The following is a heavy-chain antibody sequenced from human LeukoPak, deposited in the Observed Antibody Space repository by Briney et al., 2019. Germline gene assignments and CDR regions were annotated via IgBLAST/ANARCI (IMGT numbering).Heavy chain of an antibody. J-gene: IGHJ4*02. V-gene: IGHV3-23*01. D-gene: IGHD5-12*01. CDR2: ISGSGGST. CDR1: GFTFSSYA. Sequence: GGSLRLSSAASGFTFSSYAMSWVRQAPGKGLEWVSAISGSGGSTYYADSVKGRFTISRDNSKNTLYLQMNSLRAEDTAVYYCAKDPLVATTTGGELWGQGTLVNVP. CDR3: AKDPLVATTTGGEL.